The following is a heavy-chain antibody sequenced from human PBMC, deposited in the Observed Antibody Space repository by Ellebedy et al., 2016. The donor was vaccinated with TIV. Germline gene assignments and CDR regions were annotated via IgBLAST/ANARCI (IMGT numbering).Heavy chain of an antibody. CDR2: ISTYNGNT. Sequence: ASVKVSXKASSYTFTSYAISWVRQAPGQGLEWMGWISTYNGNTNYAQKLQARVTMTTDTSTSTAYMEVRSLRSDDTAVYYCARVRGTWVSDIEDYWGQGTLVTVSP. J-gene: IGHJ4*02. V-gene: IGHV1-18*04. CDR1: SYTFTSYA. D-gene: IGHD2-15*01. CDR3: ARVRGTWVSDIEDY.